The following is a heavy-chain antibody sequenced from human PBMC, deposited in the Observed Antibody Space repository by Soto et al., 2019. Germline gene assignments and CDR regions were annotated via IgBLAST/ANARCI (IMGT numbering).Heavy chain of an antibody. J-gene: IGHJ4*02. CDR2: ISYSGSS. Sequence: SETLSLTCTVSGGSNIRDGYYWSWIRQHPGKGLEWIAYISYSGSSYSNPSLKSRVTISADTSKNQFSLRLTSVTAADTAVYFCARETPAGSADFCGQRTLVTVSS. V-gene: IGHV4-31*03. CDR3: ARETPAGSADF. CDR1: GGSNIRDGYY. D-gene: IGHD2-2*01.